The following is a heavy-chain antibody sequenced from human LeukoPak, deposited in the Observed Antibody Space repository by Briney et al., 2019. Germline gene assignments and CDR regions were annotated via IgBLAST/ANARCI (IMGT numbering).Heavy chain of an antibody. CDR1: GFTFSSYS. Sequence: PGGSLRLSCAASGFTFSSYSMNWVRQAPGKGLEWVSSISSSSSYIYYADSVKGRFTISRDNAKNSLYLQMNSLRAEDTAVYYCARASSTRDTFDPWGQGTLVTVSS. J-gene: IGHJ5*02. CDR2: ISSSSSYI. CDR3: ARASSTRDTFDP. V-gene: IGHV3-21*01.